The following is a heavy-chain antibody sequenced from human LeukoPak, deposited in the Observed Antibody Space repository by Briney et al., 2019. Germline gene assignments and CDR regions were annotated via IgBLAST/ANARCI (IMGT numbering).Heavy chain of an antibody. CDR2: ISSSGSTI. CDR3: ARSHYYYYGMDV. V-gene: IGHV3-48*03. J-gene: IGHJ6*04. CDR1: GFTFSSYE. Sequence: GRSLRLSCAASGFTFSSYEMNWVRQAPGKGLEWVSYISSSGSTIYYAASVKGRFTISRDNAKNSLYLQMNSLRAEDTAVYYCARSHYYYYGMDVWGKGTTVTVSS.